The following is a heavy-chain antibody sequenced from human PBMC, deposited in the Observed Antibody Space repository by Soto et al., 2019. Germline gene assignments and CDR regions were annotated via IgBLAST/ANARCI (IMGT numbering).Heavy chain of an antibody. CDR1: GFILSNYV. J-gene: IGHJ5*02. CDR2: ISYDGSNK. CDR3: AKGSHYSDSSGLDP. D-gene: IGHD3-22*01. V-gene: IGHV3-30*18. Sequence: HPGGSLRLSCAASGFILSNYVMHWVRQAPGKGLEWVAVISYDGSNKYYADSVKGRFTISRDNSKNTLYLEMNSLRAEDTAVYYCAKGSHYSDSSGLDPWGQGTLVTVSS.